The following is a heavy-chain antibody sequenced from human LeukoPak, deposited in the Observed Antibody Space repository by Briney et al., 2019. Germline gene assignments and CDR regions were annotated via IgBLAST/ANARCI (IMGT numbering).Heavy chain of an antibody. CDR3: ARDGAVLTGYYDY. CDR2: IYSGGST. V-gene: IGHV3-66*01. D-gene: IGHD3-9*01. J-gene: IGHJ4*02. CDR1: GFTVSSNY. Sequence: GGSLRHSCAASGFTVSSNYLSWVRQAPGKGLEWVSTIYSGGSTYYADSVTGRFTISRDNSKNTLYLQMNSLRADDTAVYYCARDGAVLTGYYDYWGQGTLVTVSS.